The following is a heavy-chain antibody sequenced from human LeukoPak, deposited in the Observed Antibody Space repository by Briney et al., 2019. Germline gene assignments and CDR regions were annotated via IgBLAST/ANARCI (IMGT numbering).Heavy chain of an antibody. Sequence: SVKVSCKASGGTFSSYAISWVRQAPGQGLEWMGRIIPIFGTANYAQKFQGRVTITTDESKSTAYMELSSLRSEDTAVYYCAMSLDIVVVVAAKPNAFDIWGQGTMVTVSS. D-gene: IGHD2-15*01. CDR1: GGTFSSYA. CDR2: IIPIFGTA. J-gene: IGHJ3*02. CDR3: AMSLDIVVVVAAKPNAFDI. V-gene: IGHV1-69*05.